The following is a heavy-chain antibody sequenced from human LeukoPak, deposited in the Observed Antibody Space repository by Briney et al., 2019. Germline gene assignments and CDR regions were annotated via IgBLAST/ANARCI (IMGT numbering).Heavy chain of an antibody. V-gene: IGHV3-30*18. J-gene: IGHJ4*02. Sequence: AGGSLRLSCAASGFTFSSYGMHWVRQAPGKGLEWVAVISYDGSNKYYADSVKGRFTISRDNSKNTLYLQMNSLRAEDTAVYYCANAVGSLGYCSSTSCSSSNPDYWGQGTLVTVSS. CDR3: ANAVGSLGYCSSTSCSSSNPDY. CDR1: GFTFSSYG. CDR2: ISYDGSNK. D-gene: IGHD2-2*01.